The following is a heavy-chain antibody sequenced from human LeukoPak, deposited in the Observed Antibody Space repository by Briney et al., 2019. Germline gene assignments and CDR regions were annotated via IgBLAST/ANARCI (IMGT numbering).Heavy chain of an antibody. CDR3: AKDRRSWWELHY. J-gene: IGHJ4*02. CDR1: GFTFSSYG. CDR2: IRYDGSNK. V-gene: IGHV3-30*02. Sequence: PGGSLRLSCAASGFTFSSYGMHWVRQAPGKGLEWVAFIRYDGSNKYYADSVKGRFTISRDNSKNTLYLQMNSLRAEDTAVYYCAKDRRSWWELHYWGQGTLVTVSS. D-gene: IGHD1-26*01.